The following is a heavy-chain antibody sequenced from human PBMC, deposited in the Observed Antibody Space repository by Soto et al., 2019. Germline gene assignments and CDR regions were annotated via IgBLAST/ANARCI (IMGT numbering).Heavy chain of an antibody. V-gene: IGHV3-21*01. CDR3: ARGRSSGWFDY. D-gene: IGHD6-19*01. CDR1: GFTISNYS. J-gene: IGHJ5*01. Sequence: EVQLVESEGGLVKPGGSLRVSCAASGFTISNYSMNWVRQAPGKGLEWVSSISSTSKYIYYADSVKGRFTISRDNAKKSLYLQMNSLRAEDTAVYYCARGRSSGWFDYWGQGTLVTVSA. CDR2: ISSTSKYI.